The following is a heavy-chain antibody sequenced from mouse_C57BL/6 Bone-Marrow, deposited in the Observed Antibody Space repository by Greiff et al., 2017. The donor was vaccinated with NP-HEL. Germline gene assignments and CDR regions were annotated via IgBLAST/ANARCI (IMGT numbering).Heavy chain of an antibody. V-gene: IGHV1-69*01. CDR1: GYTFTSYW. CDR3: AREVYYYRPRYWYFDV. CDR2: IDPSDSYT. J-gene: IGHJ1*03. D-gene: IGHD1-1*01. Sequence: VQLQPPGAELVMPGASVKLSCKASGYTFTSYWMHWVKQRPGQGLEWIGEIDPSDSYTNYNQKFKGKSTLTVDKSSSTAYMQLSSLTSEDSAVYYCAREVYYYRPRYWYFDVWGTGTTVTVSS.